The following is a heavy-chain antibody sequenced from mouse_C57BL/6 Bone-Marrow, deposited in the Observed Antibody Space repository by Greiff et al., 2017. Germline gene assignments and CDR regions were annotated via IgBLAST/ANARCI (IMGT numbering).Heavy chain of an antibody. CDR3: TTQRLRGGY. V-gene: IGHV14-4*01. CDR1: GFNIKDDY. D-gene: IGHD1-2*01. J-gene: IGHJ2*01. Sequence: VHVKQSGAELVRPGASVKLSCTASGFNIKDDYMHWVKQRPEQGLEWIGWIDPENGDTEYASKFQGKATITADTSSNTAYLQLSSLTSEDTAVYYCTTQRLRGGYWGQGTTLTVSS. CDR2: IDPENGDT.